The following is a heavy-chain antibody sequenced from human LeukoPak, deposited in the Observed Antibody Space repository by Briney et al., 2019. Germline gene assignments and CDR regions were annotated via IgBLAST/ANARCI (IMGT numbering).Heavy chain of an antibody. CDR1: GGSLSGYY. D-gene: IGHD3-9*01. J-gene: IGHJ5*02. V-gene: IGHV4-4*07. Sequence: PSETLSLTCTVSGGSLSGYYWSWIRQPAGKGLEWIGRIHSSGTPHHNPSLESRVTMSVDTSKNQFSLKLSSVTAADTAVYYCARDGYDILTGLQNWFDPWGQGTLVTVSS. CDR2: IHSSGTP. CDR3: ARDGYDILTGLQNWFDP.